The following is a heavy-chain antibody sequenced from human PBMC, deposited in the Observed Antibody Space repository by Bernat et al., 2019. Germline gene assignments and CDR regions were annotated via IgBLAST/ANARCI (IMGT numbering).Heavy chain of an antibody. CDR3: AREIYCISTICPYFDY. CDR1: GFTFDDYG. Sequence: EVQLVESGGGVVRPGGSLRLSCAASGFTFDDYGMSWVRQAPGKGLEWVSGINWNGGSTGYADSVKGRFTISRDNAKNSLYLKMNSLRDEETALYYCAREIYCISTICPYFDYWGQGTLVTVSA. J-gene: IGHJ4*02. V-gene: IGHV3-20*04. CDR2: INWNGGST. D-gene: IGHD2-2*01.